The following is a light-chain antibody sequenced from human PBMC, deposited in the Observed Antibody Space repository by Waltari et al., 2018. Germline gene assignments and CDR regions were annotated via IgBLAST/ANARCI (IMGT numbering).Light chain of an antibody. J-gene: IGKJ2*01. V-gene: IGKV3-20*01. CDR3: QQYGSSRYT. Sequence: EIVLTQSPRTLSLSPGERAALSCRASQSGSSSYLAWYQQKPGQAPRLPIYGASSSATGIPDRFSGSGSGTDFTLTISRLEPEDFAVYYCQQYGSSRYTFGQGTKLEIK. CDR2: GAS. CDR1: QSGSSSY.